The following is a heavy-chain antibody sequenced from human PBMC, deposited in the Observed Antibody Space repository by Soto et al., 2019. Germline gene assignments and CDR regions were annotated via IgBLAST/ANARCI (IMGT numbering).Heavy chain of an antibody. V-gene: IGHV3-23*01. D-gene: IGHD6-13*01. CDR3: AKGRSGSWAFFDS. CDR2: IIAGGGTT. J-gene: IGHJ4*02. CDR1: GFTFRNFA. Sequence: EQLLESGGGLVQTGGSLRLSCTASGFTFRNFAMTWVRQAPGKGLEWVSTIIAGGGTTYYADSLKGRFTISRDNSKNTLYLQLNSLRVEDTDIFFCAKGRSGSWAFFDSWCQGTLVTVSS.